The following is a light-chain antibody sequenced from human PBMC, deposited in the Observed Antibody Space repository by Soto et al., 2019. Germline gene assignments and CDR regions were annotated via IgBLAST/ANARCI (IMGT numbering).Light chain of an antibody. CDR2: AAS. V-gene: IGKV1-39*01. J-gene: IGKJ2*01. CDR1: QSISSY. CDR3: QQSYSTPYT. Sequence: IQMTQSPSSLSASVGDRVTITCRASQSISSYLNWYQQKPGKAPELLIYAASSLQSGVPSRFSGSGSGTDFTLTISSLQPEDFATYFCQQSYSTPYTFGQGTELQIK.